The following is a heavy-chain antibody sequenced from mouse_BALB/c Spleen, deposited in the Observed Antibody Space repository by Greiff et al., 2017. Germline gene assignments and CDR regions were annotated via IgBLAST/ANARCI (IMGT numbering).Heavy chain of an antibody. CDR3: AKRLTTVVAYYAMDY. CDR1: GFSLTSYG. D-gene: IGHD1-1*01. V-gene: IGHV2-5-1*01. CDR2: IWRGGST. Sequence: QVQLQQSGPSLVQPSQSLSITCTVSGFSLTSYGVHWVRQSPGKGLEWLGVIWRGGSTDYNAAFMSRLSITKDNSKSQVFFKMNSLQADDTAIYYCAKRLTTVVAYYAMDYWGQGTSVTVSS. J-gene: IGHJ4*01.